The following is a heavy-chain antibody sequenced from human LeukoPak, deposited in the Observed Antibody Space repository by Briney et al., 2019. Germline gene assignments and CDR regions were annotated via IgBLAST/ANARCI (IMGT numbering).Heavy chain of an antibody. Sequence: PSETLSLTCTVSGYSISSGYYWGWIRPPPGKGLEWIGSIYHSGSTYYNPSLKGRVTISVDTSKNQFSLKLSSVTAADTAVYYCARDHRGDGYNLNWGQGTLVTVSS. CDR1: GYSISSGYY. CDR3: ARDHRGDGYNLN. V-gene: IGHV4-38-2*02. CDR2: IYHSGST. D-gene: IGHD5-24*01. J-gene: IGHJ4*02.